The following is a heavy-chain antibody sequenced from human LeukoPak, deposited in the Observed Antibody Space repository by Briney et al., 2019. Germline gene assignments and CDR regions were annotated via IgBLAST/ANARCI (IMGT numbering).Heavy chain of an antibody. CDR1: GGSFSGYY. V-gene: IGHV4-34*01. J-gene: IGHJ3*02. D-gene: IGHD2-15*01. Sequence: SETLSLTCAVYGGSFSGYYWSWLRQPPGKGLEWIGEINHSGSTNYNPSLKSRVTISVDTSKNQFSLMLSSVTAADTAVYYCARGGRSSVYGIVVVVAAARAFDIWGQGTMVTVSS. CDR2: INHSGST. CDR3: ARGGRSSVYGIVVVVAAARAFDI.